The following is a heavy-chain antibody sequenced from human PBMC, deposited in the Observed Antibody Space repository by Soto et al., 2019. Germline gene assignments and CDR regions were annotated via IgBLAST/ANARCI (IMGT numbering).Heavy chain of an antibody. J-gene: IGHJ5*02. V-gene: IGHV4-39*01. CDR2: IYHTGNT. CDR1: GGSISNSRYY. CDR3: ARDYYDSSDYTTNWFDP. D-gene: IGHD3-22*01. Sequence: SETLSLTCTVSGGSISNSRYYWAWIRQPPGKGLEWIGSIYHTGNTYYNPSLRSRVTISVDTSKNQFSLKLTSVTAADTAVYYCARDYYDSSDYTTNWFDPWGQGTLVNVS.